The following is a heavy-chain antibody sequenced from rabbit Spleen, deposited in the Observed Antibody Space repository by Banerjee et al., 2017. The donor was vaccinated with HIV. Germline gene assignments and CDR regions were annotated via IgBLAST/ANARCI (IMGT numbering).Heavy chain of an antibody. D-gene: IGHD1-1*01. CDR2: IDSGGSGST. CDR3: ARDLVAVIGWNFNL. CDR1: GFDFSSRYW. V-gene: IGHV1S45*01. Sequence: QEQLVESGGGLVQPEGSLTLTCKASGFDFSSRYWMSWVRQAPGKGPEWIACIDSGGSGSTYYASWAKGRFTISKISSTTVTLQMTSLTAADTATYFCARDLVAVIGWNFNLWGPGTLVTVS. J-gene: IGHJ4*01.